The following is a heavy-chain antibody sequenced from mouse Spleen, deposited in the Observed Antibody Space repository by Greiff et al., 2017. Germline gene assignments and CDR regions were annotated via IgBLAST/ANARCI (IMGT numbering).Heavy chain of an antibody. V-gene: IGHV5-17*01. D-gene: IGHD1-1*01. CDR3: ARTTVVERMGAMDY. Sequence: EVKLVESGGGLVKPGGSLKLSCAASGFTFSDYGMHWVRQAPEKGLEWVAYISSGSSTIYYADTVKGRFTISRDNAKNTLFLQMTSLRSEDTAMYYCARTTVVERMGAMDYWGQGTSVTVSS. CDR1: GFTFSDYG. J-gene: IGHJ4*01. CDR2: ISSGSSTI.